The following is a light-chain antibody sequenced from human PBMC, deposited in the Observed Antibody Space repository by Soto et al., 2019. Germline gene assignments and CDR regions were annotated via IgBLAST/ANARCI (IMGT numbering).Light chain of an antibody. Sequence: QSVLTQPPSVSGAPGQRVTISCTGSSSNIGAGYDVHWYQQLPGTAPKLLIYGNNNRPSGVPDRFSGSKSGTSASLAITGPQAGDEADYFCQSYDSSLSGWVFGGGTKLTVL. J-gene: IGLJ3*02. CDR1: SSNIGAGYD. V-gene: IGLV1-40*01. CDR2: GNN. CDR3: QSYDSSLSGWV.